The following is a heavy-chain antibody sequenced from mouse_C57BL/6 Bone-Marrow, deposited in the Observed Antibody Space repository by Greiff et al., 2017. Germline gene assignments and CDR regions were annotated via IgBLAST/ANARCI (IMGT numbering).Heavy chain of an antibody. CDR2: IYPGDGDT. CDR1: GYAFSSYW. CDR3: ARSYGSSYWYFDV. J-gene: IGHJ1*03. D-gene: IGHD1-1*01. V-gene: IGHV1-80*01. Sequence: VQLQQSGAELVKPGASVKISCKASGYAFSSYWMNWVKQRPGKGLEWIGQIYPGDGDTNYNGKFKGKATLTADKSSRTAYMQLSSLTSEDSAVYFCARSYGSSYWYFDVWGTGTTVTVSS.